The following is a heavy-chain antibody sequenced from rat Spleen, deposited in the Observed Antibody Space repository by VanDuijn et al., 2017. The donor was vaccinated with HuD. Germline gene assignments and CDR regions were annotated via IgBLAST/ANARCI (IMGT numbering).Heavy chain of an antibody. CDR1: GVTFSDYA. CDR2: ITSGGSNT. D-gene: IGHD3-7*01. V-gene: IGHV5-17*01. J-gene: IGHJ3*01. CDR3: AKVEVAWFAY. Sequence: EVQLVESGGGLVQPGNSLKLSCEASGVTFSDYAMAWVRQAPKKGLEWVATITSGGSNTYYPDSVKGRFTISRDNAKSTLYLQMDSLRSEDTATYYCAKVEVAWFAYWGQGTLVTVSS.